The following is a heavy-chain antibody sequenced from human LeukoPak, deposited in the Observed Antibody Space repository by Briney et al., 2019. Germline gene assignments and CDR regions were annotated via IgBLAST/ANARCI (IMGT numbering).Heavy chain of an antibody. J-gene: IGHJ4*02. CDR2: IYYSGST. V-gene: IGHV4-39*07. CDR3: VRVQVRPYYFDY. Sequence: SETLSLICTVSGGSISSSSHYWGWIRQPPGKGLEWIGSIYYSGSTDYNPSLKSRVTMSIDTSKNQFSLKLNSVTAADTAVYYCVRVQVRPYYFDYWGQGTLVTVSS. CDR1: GGSISSSSHY.